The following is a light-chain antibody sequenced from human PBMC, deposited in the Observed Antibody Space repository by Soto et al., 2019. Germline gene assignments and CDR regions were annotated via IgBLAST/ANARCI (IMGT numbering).Light chain of an antibody. CDR1: SSNIGTNT. V-gene: IGLV1-44*01. CDR2: TNN. Sequence: QSALTQPPSASGTPGQRVTMSCSGSSSNIGTNTVNWYQQLPGTAPKLLIYTNNQRPSGVPDRFSGSKSGTSASLAINGLQSEDAADYYCAAWDDSLKGPVFGGGTKLTVL. J-gene: IGLJ3*02. CDR3: AAWDDSLKGPV.